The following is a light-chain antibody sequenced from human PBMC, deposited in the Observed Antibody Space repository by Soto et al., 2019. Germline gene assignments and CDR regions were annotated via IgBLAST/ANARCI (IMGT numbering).Light chain of an antibody. CDR2: GAS. CDR1: QSVSSK. V-gene: IGKV3-15*01. J-gene: IGKJ4*01. Sequence: MTQSPSSLSASVGDRVTITCRASQSVSSKLAWYQQKPGQAPRLLIYGASTRATGIPARFSGSGSGTEFTLTISSLQSEDFALYYCQQYNNWPPATFGGGTKVEIK. CDR3: QQYNNWPPAT.